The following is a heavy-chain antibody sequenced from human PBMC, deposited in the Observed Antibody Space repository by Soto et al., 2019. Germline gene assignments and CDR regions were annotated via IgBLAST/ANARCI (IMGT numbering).Heavy chain of an antibody. J-gene: IGHJ6*02. V-gene: IGHV3-33*01. CDR1: GFTFSSYG. D-gene: IGHD2-8*01. CDR3: ARDKGSDIVLMVYAIPAYYYGMDV. CDR2: IWYDGSNK. Sequence: LRLSCAASGFTFSSYGMHWVRQAPGKGLEWVAVIWYDGSNKYYADSVKGRFTISRDNSKNTLYLQMNSLRAEDTAVYYCARDKGSDIVLMVYAIPAYYYGMDVWGQGTTVTVSS.